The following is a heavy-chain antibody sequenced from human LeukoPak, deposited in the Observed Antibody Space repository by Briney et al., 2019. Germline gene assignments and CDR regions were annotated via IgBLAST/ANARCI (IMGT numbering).Heavy chain of an antibody. CDR1: GFTFSGYW. CDR2: IKQDGSEK. J-gene: IGHJ4*02. CDR3: ARVILYGSGSYYIDY. Sequence: GGSLRLSCAASGFTFSGYWMSWVRQAPGKGLEWVANIKQDGSEKYYVDSVKGRFTISRDNAKNSLYLQMNSLRAEDTAVYYCARVILYGSGSYYIDYWGEATLVTVSS. V-gene: IGHV3-7*03. D-gene: IGHD3-10*01.